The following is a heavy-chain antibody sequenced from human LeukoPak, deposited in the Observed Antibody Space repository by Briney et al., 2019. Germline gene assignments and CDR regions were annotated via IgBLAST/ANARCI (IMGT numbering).Heavy chain of an antibody. Sequence: ASVKVSCKASGYTFTSYDITWVRQAPGQGLEWMGCISAYNGNTNYAQDLQGRVTMTTDTSASTAYMELRSLRSDDTAVYYCARGRASDYWGQGTLVTVSS. D-gene: IGHD3-10*01. CDR1: GYTFTSYD. CDR3: ARGRASDY. V-gene: IGHV1-18*01. CDR2: ISAYNGNT. J-gene: IGHJ4*02.